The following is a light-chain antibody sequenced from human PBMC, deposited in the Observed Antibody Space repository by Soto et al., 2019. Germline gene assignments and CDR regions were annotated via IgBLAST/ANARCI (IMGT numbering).Light chain of an antibody. Sequence: DIQMTQSPSTLCAFVGARAPITCRASQRISSWLAWYQQNPGKAPKFLIYDGSTLESGVPARFSGSGSGTEFTLTISSLQPDNFGTYFCQQYDSYPWTFGQGTKVDIK. V-gene: IGKV1-5*01. CDR1: QRISSW. CDR2: DGS. J-gene: IGKJ1*01. CDR3: QQYDSYPWT.